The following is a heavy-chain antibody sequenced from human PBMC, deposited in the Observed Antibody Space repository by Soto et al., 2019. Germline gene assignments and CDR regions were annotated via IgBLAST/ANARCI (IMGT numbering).Heavy chain of an antibody. CDR1: GFTFSKYA. Sequence: VGSLRLSCAASGFTFSKYAMSWVRQAPGKGLEWVSAINAGGNSTKSADSVKGRFTISRDNSKNTVYLQMNNLRAEDTAIYYCGMQYDYWGQGTLVTVSS. CDR3: GMQYDY. CDR2: INAGGNST. V-gene: IGHV3-23*01. J-gene: IGHJ4*02.